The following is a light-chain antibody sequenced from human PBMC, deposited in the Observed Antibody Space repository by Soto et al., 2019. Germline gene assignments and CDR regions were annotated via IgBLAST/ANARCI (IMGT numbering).Light chain of an antibody. J-gene: IGKJ5*01. CDR2: GAS. Sequence: EIVLTQSPGTLSLSPGERATLSCRASQSVSSTYLAWYQQTPGQAPRLLIYGASNRATGVPDRFSGSGSGTDFTLTISGLEPEDFAVYYCQQYDRSPFTFGQGTRLEIK. CDR1: QSVSSTY. V-gene: IGKV3-20*01. CDR3: QQYDRSPFT.